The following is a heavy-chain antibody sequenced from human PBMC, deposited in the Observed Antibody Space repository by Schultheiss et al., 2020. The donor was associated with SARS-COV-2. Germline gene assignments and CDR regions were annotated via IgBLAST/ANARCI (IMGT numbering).Heavy chain of an antibody. D-gene: IGHD5-18*01. V-gene: IGHV3-49*04. CDR3: TRDLNTAMYYCYGMDV. Sequence: GGSLRLSCTASGFTFGDYAMSWVRQAPGKGLEWVGFIRSKAYGGTTEYAASVKGRFTISRDDSKSIAYLQMNSLKTEDTAVYYCTRDLNTAMYYCYGMDVWGQGTTVTVSS. J-gene: IGHJ6*02. CDR1: GFTFGDYA. CDR2: IRSKAYGGTT.